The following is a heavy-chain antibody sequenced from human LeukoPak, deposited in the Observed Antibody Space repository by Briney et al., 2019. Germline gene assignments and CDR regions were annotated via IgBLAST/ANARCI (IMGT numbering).Heavy chain of an antibody. CDR1: GGTFSSYA. CDR3: ARVGGGITIFPLNAFDI. J-gene: IGHJ3*02. D-gene: IGHD3-3*01. Sequence: SVKVSCKASGGTFSSYAISWVRQAPGQGLEWMGGIIPIFGTAVYARRFQGRVTITAGESTSTAYMELSSLRSEDTAEYYCARVGGGITIFPLNAFDIWGQGTMVTVSS. CDR2: IIPIFGTA. V-gene: IGHV1-69*13.